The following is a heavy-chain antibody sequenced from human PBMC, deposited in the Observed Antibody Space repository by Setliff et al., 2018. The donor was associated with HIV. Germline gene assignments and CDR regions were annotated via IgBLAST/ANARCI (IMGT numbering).Heavy chain of an antibody. J-gene: IGHJ4*02. CDR1: GGSITSGHYY. D-gene: IGHD2-21*02. Sequence: SCTVSGGSITSGHYYWGWIRQPPGKGLEWIGNILDGQITFFNPSLKSRGTISVDPSKNQFSLRLTSVTAADTAVYYCAKGDFTAMVMYFDFWGPGIPVTVSS. V-gene: IGHV4-39*07. CDR2: ILDGQIT. CDR3: AKGDFTAMVMYFDF.